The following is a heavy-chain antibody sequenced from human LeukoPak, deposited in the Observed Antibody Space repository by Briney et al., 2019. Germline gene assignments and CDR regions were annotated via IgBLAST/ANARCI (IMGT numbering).Heavy chain of an antibody. J-gene: IGHJ4*02. Sequence: GGSLRLSCAASGFTFGTYYMSWVRQAPGKGLEWVANINQDGSETNYADSVQGRFTISRDNAENSLYLQMYSLRVEDTALYYCARGHCSGGTCFSSLYDYWGLGTLVTVSS. CDR2: INQDGSET. CDR1: GFTFGTYY. V-gene: IGHV3-7*01. D-gene: IGHD2-15*01. CDR3: ARGHCSGGTCFSSLYDY.